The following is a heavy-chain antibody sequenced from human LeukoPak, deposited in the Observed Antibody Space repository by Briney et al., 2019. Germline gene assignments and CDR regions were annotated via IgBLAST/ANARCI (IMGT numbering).Heavy chain of an antibody. Sequence: PGGSLRFSCAASGFTVNSNYMSWVRQAPGKGLEWVSFIYSDGITTYYSDSVKGRFSISRDSSKNTLFLQMNSLRAEDTAVYYCARVFPAGSGLFDYWGQGTLVTVSS. V-gene: IGHV3-66*01. CDR2: IYSDGITT. CDR1: GFTVNSNY. CDR3: ARVFPAGSGLFDY. J-gene: IGHJ4*02. D-gene: IGHD6-25*01.